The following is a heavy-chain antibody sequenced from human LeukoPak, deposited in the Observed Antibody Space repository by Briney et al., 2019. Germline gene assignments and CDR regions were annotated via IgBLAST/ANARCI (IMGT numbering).Heavy chain of an antibody. D-gene: IGHD4-17*01. V-gene: IGHV1-69*04. CDR2: IIPILGIA. Sequence: GASVKVSCKASGGTFSSYAISWVRQAPGQGLEWMGRIIPILGIANYAQKFQGRVTITADKSTSTAYMELSSLRSEDTAAYYCARDGDYGDYFDYWGQGTLVTVSS. CDR3: ARDGDYGDYFDY. CDR1: GGTFSSYA. J-gene: IGHJ4*02.